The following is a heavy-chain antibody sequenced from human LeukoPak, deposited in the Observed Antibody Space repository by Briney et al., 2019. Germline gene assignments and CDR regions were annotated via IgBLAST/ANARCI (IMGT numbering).Heavy chain of an antibody. D-gene: IGHD6-6*01. CDR3: AREGYSSSSRWFDP. Sequence: PSQTLSLTCTVSGGSISSGSYYWSWIRQPAGKGLEWIGRIYTSGSTNYNPSLKSRVTISVDTSKNQFSLKLSSVTAADTAVYYCAREGYSSSSRWFDPWGQGTLVTVSS. CDR1: GGSISSGSYY. V-gene: IGHV4-61*02. CDR2: IYTSGST. J-gene: IGHJ5*02.